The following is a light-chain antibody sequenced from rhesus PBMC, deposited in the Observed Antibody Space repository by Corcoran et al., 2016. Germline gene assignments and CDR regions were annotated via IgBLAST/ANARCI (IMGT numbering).Light chain of an antibody. V-gene: IGKV1-74*01. CDR1: ENINNY. Sequence: DIQMTQSPSSLSASVGDRVTITCRASENINNYLNWYQQKPGKAPKLLSFEAFSLQGGVPSRFTGSGSGTEYTLTISSLQPEVVGTYYCQHGYGIPLTFGGGTKVDLK. CDR2: EAF. CDR3: QHGYGIPLT. J-gene: IGKJ4*01.